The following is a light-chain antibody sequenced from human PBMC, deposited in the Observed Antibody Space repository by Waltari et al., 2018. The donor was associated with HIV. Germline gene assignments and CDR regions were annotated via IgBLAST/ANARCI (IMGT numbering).Light chain of an antibody. CDR2: DAF. CDR3: QQRYSWPLT. J-gene: IGKJ1*01. V-gene: IGKV3-11*01. Sequence: EIVLTQSPETLSLSPGERAALSCRASQSVSNFLAWYQQKPGQPPRLLIYDAFTRAAGLPARISGSGSGTDFTLTISSLEPEDFAVYYCQQRYSWPLTFGQGTKVELK. CDR1: QSVSNF.